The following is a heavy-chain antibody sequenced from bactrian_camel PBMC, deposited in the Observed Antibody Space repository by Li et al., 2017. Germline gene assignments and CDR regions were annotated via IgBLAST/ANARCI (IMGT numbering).Heavy chain of an antibody. J-gene: IGHJ6*01. V-gene: IGHV3-2*01. CDR3: ATSMVADFGC. D-gene: IGHD2*01. CDR2: AYNDASKT. Sequence: HVQLVESGGASVQAGGSLRLSCAASGFTFGHYYMSWVRQAPGKGLEWVSSAYNDASKTYYADFVKGRFTISRDNAKNTVYLQMDSLKSEDTALYYCATSMVADFGCWGKGTQVTVS. CDR1: GFTFGHYY.